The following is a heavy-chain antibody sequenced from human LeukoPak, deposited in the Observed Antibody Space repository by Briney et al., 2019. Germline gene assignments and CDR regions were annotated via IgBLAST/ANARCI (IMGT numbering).Heavy chain of an antibody. CDR2: INSDGSST. J-gene: IGHJ4*02. CDR1: GFTFSSYW. Sequence: GGSLRLSCAASGFTFSSYWMHWVRQAPGKGLLWVSRINSDGSSTSYADSVKGRFTISRDNAKNTLYLQMNSLRAEDTAVYYCVKSATTVVTPDYFDYWGQGTLVTVSS. D-gene: IGHD4-23*01. CDR3: VKSATTVVTPDYFDY. V-gene: IGHV3-74*01.